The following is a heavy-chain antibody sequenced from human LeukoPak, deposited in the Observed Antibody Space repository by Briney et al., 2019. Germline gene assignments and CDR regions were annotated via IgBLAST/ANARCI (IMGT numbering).Heavy chain of an antibody. CDR3: AREGMVATFDY. Sequence: GGSLRLSCAGSGFTFSNAWMSWVRQAPGKGLEWVSSISSSSSYIYYADSVKGRFTISRDKAKNSLYLQMNSLRAEDTAIYYCAREGMVATFDYWGQGTLVTVSS. D-gene: IGHD5-12*01. J-gene: IGHJ4*02. CDR2: ISSSSSYI. CDR1: GFTFSNAW. V-gene: IGHV3-21*01.